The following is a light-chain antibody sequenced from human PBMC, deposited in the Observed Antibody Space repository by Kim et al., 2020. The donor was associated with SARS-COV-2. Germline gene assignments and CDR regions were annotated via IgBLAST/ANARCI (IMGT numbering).Light chain of an antibody. Sequence: GQSITISCTGTSSDVGVYNFVSWYQQQPGKAPKFLIYDVTERPSGVSNRFSGSKSGNTASLTISGLQPEDEADYYCSSYTSSYTFVFGTGTKVTVL. V-gene: IGLV2-14*04. CDR3: SSYTSSYTFV. CDR2: DVT. J-gene: IGLJ1*01. CDR1: SSDVGVYNF.